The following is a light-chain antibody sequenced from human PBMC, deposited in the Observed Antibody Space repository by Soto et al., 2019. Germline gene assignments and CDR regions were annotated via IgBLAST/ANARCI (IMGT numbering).Light chain of an antibody. J-gene: IGKJ1*01. CDR3: QHYNSYSEA. CDR2: KAS. Sequence: DIQMTPSPSPLAGSVGDRVTLTCRASQTISSWLAWYQQKPGKAPKLLIYKASTLKSGVPSRFSGSGSGTEFTLTISSLQPDDFATYYCQHYNSYSEAFGQGTKVDIK. V-gene: IGKV1-5*03. CDR1: QTISSW.